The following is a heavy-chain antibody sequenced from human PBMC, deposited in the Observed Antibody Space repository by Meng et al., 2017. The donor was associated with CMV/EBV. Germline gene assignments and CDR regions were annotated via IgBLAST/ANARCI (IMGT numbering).Heavy chain of an antibody. D-gene: IGHD4-17*01. CDR1: GGSISSYY. CDR3: ARGPEVDYGDYVGLDY. Sequence: KESGPGLVNQSKPLALTFTVAGGSISSYYCTWLRQPAGKGLKWIVRIYTSGGTNYNPSLKSRVTLSVDTSKNQFSLKLSSVTAADTAVYYCARGPEVDYGDYVGLDYWGQGTLVTVSS. CDR2: IYTSGGT. V-gene: IGHV4-4*07. J-gene: IGHJ4*02.